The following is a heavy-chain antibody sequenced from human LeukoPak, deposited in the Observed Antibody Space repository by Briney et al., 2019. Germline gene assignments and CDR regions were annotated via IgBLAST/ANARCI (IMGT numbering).Heavy chain of an antibody. CDR1: GASVSSSSYY. Sequence: ASETLSLTCTVSGASVSSSSYYFSWIRQSPGKGLEWIGYIYYDGSTNYNPSLKSRVTISIDTSKNQFSLRLNSVTAADTAMYYCTRDQRNSWFYYWGLGTLVTVSS. J-gene: IGHJ4*02. D-gene: IGHD6-13*01. CDR2: IYYDGST. V-gene: IGHV4-61*01. CDR3: TRDQRNSWFYY.